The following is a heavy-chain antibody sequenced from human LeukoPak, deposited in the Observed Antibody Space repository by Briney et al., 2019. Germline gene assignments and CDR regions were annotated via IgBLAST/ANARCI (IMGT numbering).Heavy chain of an antibody. CDR3: AREGVSGLDY. V-gene: IGHV3-66*02. CDR2: IYSGGST. J-gene: IGHJ4*02. CDR1: GFTVSSNY. D-gene: IGHD6-19*01. Sequence: QPGGSLRLSCAASGFTVSSNYMSWGRQAPGKGLEWGSVIYSGGSTYYADSVKGRFTISRDNSKNTLYLQMNSLRADDTAVYYCAREGVSGLDYWGQGTLVTVSS.